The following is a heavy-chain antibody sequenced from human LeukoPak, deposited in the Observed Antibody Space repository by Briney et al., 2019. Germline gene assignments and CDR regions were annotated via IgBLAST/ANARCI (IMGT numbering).Heavy chain of an antibody. Sequence: PGTLSLTCAVSGTSISGDSWSWIRQPPRKGLECIGYVYFTGDTNSNPSLKNRVTISMDTSKNQVSLKVTSVTAADTAVYYCARHPFSSPFDYWGQGTLVAVSS. J-gene: IGHJ4*02. V-gene: IGHV4-59*08. D-gene: IGHD2/OR15-2a*01. CDR2: VYFTGDT. CDR3: ARHPFSSPFDY. CDR1: GTSISGDS.